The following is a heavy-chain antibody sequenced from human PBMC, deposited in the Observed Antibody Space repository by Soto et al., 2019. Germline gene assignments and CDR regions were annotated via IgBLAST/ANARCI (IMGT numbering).Heavy chain of an antibody. CDR3: ARDGTDFWSGYYNGGYDY. V-gene: IGHV1-2*02. CDR1: GYPFPGYY. J-gene: IGHJ4*02. CDR2: INPNSGGT. Sequence: ASVKVSCKASGYPFPGYYMHWVRQAPGQGLEWMGWINPNSGGTNYAQKFQGRVTMTRDTSISTAYMELSRLRSDDTAVYYCARDGTDFWSGYYNGGYDYWGQGTLVTVSS. D-gene: IGHD3-3*01.